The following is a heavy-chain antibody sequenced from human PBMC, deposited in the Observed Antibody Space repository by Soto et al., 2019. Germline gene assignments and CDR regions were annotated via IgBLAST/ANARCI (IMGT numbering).Heavy chain of an antibody. Sequence: XSVKVCCNASGYSFTYYHRHLVRQAPGQGLECLGRINPKSGGTSTAQKFQGWVTMTRDRSISTVYMELTRLRSDDTAVYFCARGHSTDCSNGVCSFFYNHEMDVWGQGTTVTVSS. CDR2: INPKSGGT. V-gene: IGHV1-2*04. D-gene: IGHD2-8*01. J-gene: IGHJ6*02. CDR3: ARGHSTDCSNGVCSFFYNHEMDV. CDR1: GYSFTYYH.